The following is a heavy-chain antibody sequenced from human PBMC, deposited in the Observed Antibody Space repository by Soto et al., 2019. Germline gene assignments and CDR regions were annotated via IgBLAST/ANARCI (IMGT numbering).Heavy chain of an antibody. CDR3: ARGTPTRIAVAGRVD. V-gene: IGHV3-21*01. J-gene: IGHJ4*02. Sequence: GGSLRLSCAASGFTFSSYSMNWVRQAPGKGLEWVSSISSSSSYIYYAGSVKGRFTISGDNAKNSLYLQMNSLRAEDTAVYYCARGTPTRIAVAGRVDWGQGTLVTVSS. D-gene: IGHD6-19*01. CDR1: GFTFSSYS. CDR2: ISSSSSYI.